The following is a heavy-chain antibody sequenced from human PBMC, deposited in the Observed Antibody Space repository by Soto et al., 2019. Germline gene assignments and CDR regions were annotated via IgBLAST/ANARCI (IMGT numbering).Heavy chain of an antibody. CDR2: ISSSSSYI. CDR3: ARDLTLAAQVADAFDI. J-gene: IGHJ3*02. D-gene: IGHD2-15*01. V-gene: IGHV3-21*01. Sequence: EVQLVESGGGLVKPGGSLRLSCAASGFTFSSYSMNWVRQAPGKGLEWVSSISSSSSYIYYADSVKGRFTISRDNAKNSLYLQMNSLRAEDTAVYYCARDLTLAAQVADAFDIWGQGTMVTVSS. CDR1: GFTFSSYS.